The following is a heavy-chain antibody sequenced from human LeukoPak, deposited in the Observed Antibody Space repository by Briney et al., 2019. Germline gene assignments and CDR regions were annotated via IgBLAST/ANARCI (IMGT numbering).Heavy chain of an antibody. V-gene: IGHV1-2*02. CDR1: GYTFTGYY. J-gene: IGHJ6*03. D-gene: IGHD1-26*01. CDR3: ARGPRELRGYMDV. CDR2: ITPNTGAT. Sequence: ASVKVSCKASGYTFTGYYIHWVRQAPGQGLEWMGWITPNTGATNYAQEFQDRVTMTRDTSISTAYMELSSLRSEDMAVYYCARGPRELRGYMDVWGKGTTVTVSS.